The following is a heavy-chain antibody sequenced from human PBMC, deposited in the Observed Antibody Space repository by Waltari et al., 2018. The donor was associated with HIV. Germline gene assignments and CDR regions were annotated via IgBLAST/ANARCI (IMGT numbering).Heavy chain of an antibody. Sequence: QLRESGPGLVRPSESLWLTCSVSGGFISTSSYYWAWIRQPPGKGLEWIGSGYSEGRTYYNPSLNGRMSMSADTSKNQFFLQVKSVTVTDTALYFCVRGVDTWGQGILVTVS. CDR2: GYSEGRT. CDR3: VRGVDT. J-gene: IGHJ5*02. CDR1: GGFISTSSYY. V-gene: IGHV4-39*01.